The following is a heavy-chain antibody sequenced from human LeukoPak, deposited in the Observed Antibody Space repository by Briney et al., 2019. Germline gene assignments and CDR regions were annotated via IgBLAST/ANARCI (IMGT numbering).Heavy chain of an antibody. V-gene: IGHV3-23*01. CDR2: ISGSGSST. CDR3: ARGYSSAWSVFDY. J-gene: IGHJ4*02. D-gene: IGHD6-19*01. Sequence: ISGSGSSTYDADSVKGRFTISRDNSKNTLYLQMNSLRVEDTAVYYCARGYSSAWSVFDYWGQGTPVTVSS.